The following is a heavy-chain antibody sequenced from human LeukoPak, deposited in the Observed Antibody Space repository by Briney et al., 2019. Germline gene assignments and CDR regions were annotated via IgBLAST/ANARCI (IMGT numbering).Heavy chain of an antibody. D-gene: IGHD3-10*02. CDR1: GFTFSSYG. V-gene: IGHV3-33*01. CDR2: IWYDGSNK. Sequence: GSLRLSCAASGFTFSSYGMHWVRQAPGKGLEWVAVIWYDGSNKYYADSVKGRFTISRDNSKNTLYLQMNSLRAEDTAVYYCARDMFDWSSYYFDYWGQGTLVTVSS. CDR3: ARDMFDWSSYYFDY. J-gene: IGHJ4*02.